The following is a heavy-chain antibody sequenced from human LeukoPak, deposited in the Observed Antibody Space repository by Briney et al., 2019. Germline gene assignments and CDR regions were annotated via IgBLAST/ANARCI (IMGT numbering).Heavy chain of an antibody. CDR1: GFTVSSNY. CDR3: ARVSYGSGSYLDY. D-gene: IGHD3-10*01. J-gene: IGHJ4*02. V-gene: IGHV3-53*01. Sequence: GGSLRLSCAASGFTVSSNYMSWARQAPGKGLEWVSVICSGGSTYYADSVKGRFTISRDNSKNTLYLQMNSLRAEDTAVYYCARVSYGSGSYLDYWGQGTLVTVSS. CDR2: ICSGGST.